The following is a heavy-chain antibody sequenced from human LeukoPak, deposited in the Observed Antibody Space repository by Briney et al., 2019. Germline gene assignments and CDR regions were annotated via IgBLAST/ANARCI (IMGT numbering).Heavy chain of an antibody. CDR2: INWNGGST. V-gene: IGHV3-20*04. J-gene: IGHJ5*02. Sequence: GGSLRLSCAASGFTFDDYGMSWVHQAPGKGLECVSGINWNGGSTGYADSVKGRFTISRDNAKNSLYLQMNSLRAEDTALYYCARWVAARPFDPWGQGTLVTVSS. D-gene: IGHD6-6*01. CDR1: GFTFDDYG. CDR3: ARWVAARPFDP.